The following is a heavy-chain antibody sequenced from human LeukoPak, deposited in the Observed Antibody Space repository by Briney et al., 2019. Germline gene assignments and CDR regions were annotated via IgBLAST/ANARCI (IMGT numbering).Heavy chain of an antibody. D-gene: IGHD5-18*01. CDR1: GFTFSSYG. J-gene: IGHJ4*02. CDR2: ISGSGGST. CDR3: AKNREYSYGYYFDY. Sequence: GGTLRLSCAASGFTFSSYGMSWVRQAPGKGLEWVSAISGSGGSTYYADSVKGRFTISRDNSKNTLYLQMNSLRAEDTAVYYCAKNREYSYGYYFDYWGQGTLVTVSS. V-gene: IGHV3-23*01.